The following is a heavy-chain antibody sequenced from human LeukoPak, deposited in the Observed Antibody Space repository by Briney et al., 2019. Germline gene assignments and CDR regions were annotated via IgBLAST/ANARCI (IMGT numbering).Heavy chain of an antibody. CDR2: ISAYNGNT. J-gene: IGHJ4*02. CDR1: GYTLSNHA. V-gene: IGHV1-18*04. Sequence: ASVKVSCKGSGYTLSNHAFSWVRQAPGQGLEWMGWISAYNGNTNYAQKLQGRVTMTTDTSTSTAYMELRSLRSDDTAVYYCASAPGIVGATDFDYWGQGTLVTVSS. CDR3: ASAPGIVGATDFDY. D-gene: IGHD1-26*01.